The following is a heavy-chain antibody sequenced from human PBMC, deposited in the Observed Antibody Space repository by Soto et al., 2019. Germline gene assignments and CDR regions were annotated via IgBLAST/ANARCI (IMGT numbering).Heavy chain of an antibody. CDR1: GFTFSSYG. Sequence: QVQLVESGGGVVQPGRSLRLSCAASGFTFSSYGMHWVRQAPGKGLEWVAGIWYDGSNKYYADSVKGRFTISRDNSKNTLYLQMNSLRAEDTAVYYCARDGPGKAAAGTGDYWGQGTLVTVSS. CDR2: IWYDGSNK. D-gene: IGHD6-13*01. J-gene: IGHJ4*02. CDR3: ARDGPGKAAAGTGDY. V-gene: IGHV3-33*01.